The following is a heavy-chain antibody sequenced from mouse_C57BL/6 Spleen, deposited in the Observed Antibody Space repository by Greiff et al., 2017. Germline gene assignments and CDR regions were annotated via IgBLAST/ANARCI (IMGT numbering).Heavy chain of an antibody. CDR1: GYTFTSYW. V-gene: IGHV1-55*01. Sequence: QVQLQQPGAELVKPGASVKMSCKASGYTFTSYWITWVKQRPGQGLEWIGDIYPGSGSTNYNEKFKSKATLTVDTSSSTAYMQLSSLTSEDSAVYYCAREGVDYYGSSPSYFDYWGQGTTLTVSS. CDR3: AREGVDYYGSSPSYFDY. J-gene: IGHJ2*01. CDR2: IYPGSGST. D-gene: IGHD1-1*01.